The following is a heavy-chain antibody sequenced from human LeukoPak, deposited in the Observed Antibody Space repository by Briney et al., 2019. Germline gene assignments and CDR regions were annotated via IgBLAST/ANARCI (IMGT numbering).Heavy chain of an antibody. D-gene: IGHD3-3*01. CDR2: IDPSDGSA. V-gene: IGHV1-46*01. CDR1: GDTFSTHY. CDR3: ARERSVFGMVYHAFDI. J-gene: IGHJ3*02. Sequence: GASVKVSCKASGDTFSTHYMHWVRQAPGQGLEWMGIIDPSDGSASYLQKFQGRVTLMRDTSTSTVYMELSRLRSDDTAVYFCARERSVFGMVYHAFDIWGQGTMVTVSS.